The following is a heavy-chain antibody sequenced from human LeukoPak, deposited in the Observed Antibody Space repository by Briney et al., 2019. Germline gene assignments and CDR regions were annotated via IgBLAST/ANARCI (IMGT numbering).Heavy chain of an antibody. V-gene: IGHV1-2*02. CDR3: ASHVDIVATNPNYYFDY. CDR1: GYTFTGYY. D-gene: IGHD5-12*01. J-gene: IGHJ4*02. CDR2: VNPNSGGT. Sequence: ASVKVSCKASGYTFTGYYMHWVRQAPGQRLEWMGWVNPNSGGTNYAQKFQGRVTMTRDTSITTAYMELSRLRSDDTAVYYCASHVDIVATNPNYYFDYWGQGTLVTVSS.